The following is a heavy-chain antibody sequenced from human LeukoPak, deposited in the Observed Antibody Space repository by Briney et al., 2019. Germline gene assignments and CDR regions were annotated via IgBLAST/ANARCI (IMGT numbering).Heavy chain of an antibody. CDR1: GFTFSNYW. V-gene: IGHV3-74*01. Sequence: GGSLRLSCAASGFTFSNYWMHWVRHAPGKGLVWVSRINSDGNRTNYADFVKGRFTISRDNAKNTLYVQINSLRAEDTAVYYCAELGITMIGGVWGKGTTVTISS. CDR3: AELGITMIGGV. CDR2: INSDGNRT. D-gene: IGHD3-10*02. J-gene: IGHJ6*04.